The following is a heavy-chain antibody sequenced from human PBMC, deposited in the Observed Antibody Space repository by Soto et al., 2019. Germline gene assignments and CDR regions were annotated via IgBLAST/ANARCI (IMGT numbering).Heavy chain of an antibody. CDR2: ISGGGTST. J-gene: IGHJ6*02. V-gene: IGHV3-23*01. CDR1: GFSFGGYA. CDR3: AKWGGYYPYYHEMDV. Sequence: EVQPLESGGALVQPGGSLRLSCAASGFSFGGYAMSWVRQAPGKGLGWVSGISGGGTSTYYADSVKGRFTISRDSSMVYLQMNSLRAEDTAVYYCAKWGGYYPYYHEMDVWGQGTTVTVSS. D-gene: IGHD1-26*01.